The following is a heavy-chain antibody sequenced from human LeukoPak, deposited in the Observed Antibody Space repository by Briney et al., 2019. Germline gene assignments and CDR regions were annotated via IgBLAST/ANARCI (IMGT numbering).Heavy chain of an antibody. CDR3: ARGGWSVYFDY. CDR1: GFTVSSNY. J-gene: IGHJ4*02. D-gene: IGHD1-26*01. V-gene: IGHV3-53*01. Sequence: GGSLRLSCAASGFTVSSNYMSWVRQAPGKGLEWVSVIYSAGTTYYADSVEGRFTISRDNSRNTVFLQMNSLRAEDTAMYYCARGGWSVYFDYWGQGTLVTVSS. CDR2: IYSAGTT.